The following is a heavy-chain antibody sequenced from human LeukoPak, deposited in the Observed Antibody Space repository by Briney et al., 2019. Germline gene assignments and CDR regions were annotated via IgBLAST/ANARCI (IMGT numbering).Heavy chain of an antibody. D-gene: IGHD3-10*01. V-gene: IGHV3-33*08. J-gene: IGHJ2*01. CDR2: IWKDGTNA. Sequence: PGGSLRLSCAASGFTVSSNYMSWVRQAPGKGLEWVAVIWKDGTNAYYADSVKGRFTISRDNSKNTLYLQMNSLRAEDTAVYYCARSGSATWNSYFDLWGRDTLVTVSS. CDR3: ARSGSATWNSYFDL. CDR1: GFTVSSNY.